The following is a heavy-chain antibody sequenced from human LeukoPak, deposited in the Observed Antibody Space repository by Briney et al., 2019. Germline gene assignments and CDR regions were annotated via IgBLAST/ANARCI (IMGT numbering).Heavy chain of an antibody. CDR1: GGSFSGYY. CDR2: INHSGST. J-gene: IGHJ4*02. CDR3: ARTSYYYGSGSYYGY. V-gene: IGHV4-34*01. Sequence: PSETLSLTCAVYGGSFSGYYWSWIRQPPGKGLEWIGEINHSGSTNYNPPLKSRVTISVDTSKNQFSLKLSSVTAADTAVYYCARTSYYYGSGSYYGYWGQGTLVTVSS. D-gene: IGHD3-10*01.